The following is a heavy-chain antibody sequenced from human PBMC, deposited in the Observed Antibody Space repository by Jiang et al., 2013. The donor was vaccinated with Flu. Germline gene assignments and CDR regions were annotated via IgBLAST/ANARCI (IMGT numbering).Heavy chain of an antibody. D-gene: IGHD3-10*01. CDR1: GGSINSGSYY. J-gene: IGHJ6*02. V-gene: IGHV4-61*02. Sequence: GLVKPSQTLSLTCTVSGGSINSGSYYWSWIRRPAGKGLEWIGRIYTSGSTNYNPSLKSRVTISVDTSKNQFSLKLSSVTAADTAVYYCARLGFEHSGSRIHYYYYYGMDVWGQGTTVTVSS. CDR3: ARLGFEHSGSRIHYYYYYGMDV. CDR2: IYTSGST.